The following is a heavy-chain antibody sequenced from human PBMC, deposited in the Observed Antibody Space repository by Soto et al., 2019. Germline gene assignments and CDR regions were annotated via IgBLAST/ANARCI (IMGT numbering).Heavy chain of an antibody. V-gene: IGHV5-51*01. CDR2: IYPGDSDT. J-gene: IGHJ6*02. CDR3: ARLYYDFWSGYFGGGMDV. D-gene: IGHD3-3*01. CDR1: GYSFTSYW. Sequence: GESLKISCKGSGYSFTSYWIGWVRQMPGKGLEWMGIIYPGDSDTRYSPSFQGQVTISADKSISTAYLQWSSLKASDTAMYYCARLYYDFWSGYFGGGMDVWGHGTTVTVSS.